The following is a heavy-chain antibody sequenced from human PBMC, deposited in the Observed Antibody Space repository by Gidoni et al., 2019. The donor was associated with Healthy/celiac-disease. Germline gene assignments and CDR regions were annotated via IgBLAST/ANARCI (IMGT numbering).Heavy chain of an antibody. V-gene: IGHV4-34*01. Sequence: QVQLQQWGAGLLKPSETLSLTCAVYGGSFSGYYWSWIRQPPGKGLEWIGEINHNGSTNYNPSLKSRVTISVDTSKNQFSLKLSSVTAADTAVYYCARSKAYYDYIWGSYRSNWFDPWGQGTLVTVSS. CDR2: INHNGST. CDR3: ARSKAYYDYIWGSYRSNWFDP. D-gene: IGHD3-16*02. CDR1: GGSFSGYY. J-gene: IGHJ5*02.